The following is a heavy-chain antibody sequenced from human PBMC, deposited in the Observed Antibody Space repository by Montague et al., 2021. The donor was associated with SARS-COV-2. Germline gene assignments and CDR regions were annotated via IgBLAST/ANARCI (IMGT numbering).Heavy chain of an antibody. Sequence: SVKVSCKASGYRFSSYGISWVRQAPGQGLEWMGWISTYNGNTIYAQNFQGRLTMTRDTSTSTATMELKYLIPDDTAVYYCARAAGHDFWSDYYLNWFDPWGQGILVTVSS. CDR2: ISTYNGNT. CDR3: ARAAGHDFWSDYYLNWFDP. CDR1: GYRFSSYG. V-gene: IGHV1-18*01. J-gene: IGHJ5*02. D-gene: IGHD3-3*01.